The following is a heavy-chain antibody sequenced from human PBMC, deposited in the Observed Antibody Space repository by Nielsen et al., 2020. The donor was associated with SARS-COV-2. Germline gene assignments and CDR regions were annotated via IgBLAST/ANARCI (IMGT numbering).Heavy chain of an antibody. CDR3: ARRPVRYSSGWYEVDY. D-gene: IGHD6-19*01. CDR1: GGSISSYY. J-gene: IGHJ4*02. V-gene: IGHV4-39*01. Sequence: SETLSLTCIVSGGSISSYYWGWIRQPPGKGLEWIGSIYYSGSTYYNPSLKSRVTISVDTSKNQFSLKLSSVTAADTAVYYCARRPVRYSSGWYEVDYWGQGTLVTVSS. CDR2: IYYSGST.